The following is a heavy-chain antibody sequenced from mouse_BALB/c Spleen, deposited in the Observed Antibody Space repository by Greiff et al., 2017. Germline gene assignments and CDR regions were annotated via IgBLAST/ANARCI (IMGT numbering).Heavy chain of an antibody. CDR3: AYDAGFAY. CDR1: GYSITSGYY. CDR2: ISYDGSN. D-gene: IGHD2-12*01. Sequence: EVKLQESGPGLVKPSQSLSLTCSVTGYSITSGYYWNWIRQFPGNKLEWMGYISYDGSNNYNPSLKNRISITRDTSKNQFFLKLNSVTTEDTATYYCAYDAGFAYWGQGTLVTVSA. V-gene: IGHV3-6*02. J-gene: IGHJ3*01.